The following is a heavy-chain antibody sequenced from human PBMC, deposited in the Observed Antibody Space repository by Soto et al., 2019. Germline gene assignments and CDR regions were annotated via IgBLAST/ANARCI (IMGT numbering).Heavy chain of an antibody. J-gene: IGHJ4*02. D-gene: IGHD3-9*01. CDR2: IGGGGGVA. CDR1: GFTFSNYA. Sequence: EVQLLESGGTLVQPGGSLRLSCSASGFTFSNYAMSWVRQAPGKGLEWVSGIGGGGGVAYYADSVTGRFTMSRDNSKNTLYLQMDSLRAEDTAVYFCAKDVVARYEILTAYPYFDYWGQGTLVTVSS. CDR3: AKDVVARYEILTAYPYFDY. V-gene: IGHV3-23*01.